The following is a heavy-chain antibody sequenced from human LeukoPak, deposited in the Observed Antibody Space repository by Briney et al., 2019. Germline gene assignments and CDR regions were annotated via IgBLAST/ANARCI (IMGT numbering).Heavy chain of an antibody. J-gene: IGHJ6*03. D-gene: IGHD6-13*01. Sequence: GESLEISCKGSGYSFTSYWIGWVRQMPGKGLEWMGIIYPGDSDTRYSPSFQGQVTISADKSISTAYLLWSSLKASDTAMYYCASPSFRYSSSWYYMDVWGKGTTVTVSS. CDR3: ASPSFRYSSSWYYMDV. CDR1: GYSFTSYW. V-gene: IGHV5-51*01. CDR2: IYPGDSDT.